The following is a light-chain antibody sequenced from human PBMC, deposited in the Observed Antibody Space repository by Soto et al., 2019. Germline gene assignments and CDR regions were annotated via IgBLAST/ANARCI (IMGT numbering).Light chain of an antibody. CDR1: SSDVGGYNY. CDR3: CSYTSSSTLNV. CDR2: DVS. V-gene: IGLV2-14*01. Sequence: QSALTQPASVSGSPGQSITISCTGTSSDVGGYNYVSWYQQHPGKAPKLMIYDVSNRPSGVSNRFAGSKSGNTASLTISGLQAEYEADYYCCSYTSSSTLNVFGGGTKLTVL. J-gene: IGLJ2*01.